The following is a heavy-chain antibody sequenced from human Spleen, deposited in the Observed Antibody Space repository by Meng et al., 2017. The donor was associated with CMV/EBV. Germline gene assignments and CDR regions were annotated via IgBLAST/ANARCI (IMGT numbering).Heavy chain of an antibody. CDR1: GFTFSSYE. CDR2: ISSSGSTT. D-gene: IGHD3-3*01. CDR3: ARDSGDFWSGYPGPFDY. V-gene: IGHV3-48*03. J-gene: IGHJ4*02. Sequence: LRLSCAASGFTFSSYEMNWVRQAPGKGLEWVSYISSSGSTTHYADSVKGRFTISRDNAKNSLYLQMNSLSAEDTAVYYCARDSGDFWSGYPGPFDYWGQGTLVTVSS.